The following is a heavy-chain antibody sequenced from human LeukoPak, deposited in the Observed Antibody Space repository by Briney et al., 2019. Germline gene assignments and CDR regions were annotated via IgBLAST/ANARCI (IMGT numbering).Heavy chain of an antibody. V-gene: IGHV3-30*02. D-gene: IGHD6-13*01. CDR1: EFSVGSNY. Sequence: GGSLRLSCAASEFSVGSNYMTRVRQAPGKGLEWVAFIRYDGSGKYYGDSVKGRFTISRDISKNTLHLQMNSLRAEDTAVYYCAKVASIAAAGEFGSWGQGTLVTVSS. CDR3: AKVASIAAAGEFGS. J-gene: IGHJ4*02. CDR2: IRYDGSGK.